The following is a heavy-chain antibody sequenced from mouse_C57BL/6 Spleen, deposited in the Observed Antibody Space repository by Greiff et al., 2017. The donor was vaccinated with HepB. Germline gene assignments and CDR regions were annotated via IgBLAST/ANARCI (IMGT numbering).Heavy chain of an antibody. CDR1: GYTFTSYW. CDR2: IHPNSGST. Sequence: VQLQQPGAELVKPGASVKLSCKASGYTFTSYWMHWVKQRPGQGLEWIGMIHPNSGSTNYNEKFKSKATLTVDKSSSTAYMQLSSLTSEDSAVYYCARMDTRRYYAMDYWGQGTSVTVSS. J-gene: IGHJ4*01. V-gene: IGHV1-64*01. CDR3: ARMDTRRYYAMDY.